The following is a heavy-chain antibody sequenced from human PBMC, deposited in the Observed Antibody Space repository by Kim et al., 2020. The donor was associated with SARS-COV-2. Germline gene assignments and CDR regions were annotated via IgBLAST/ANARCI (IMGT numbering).Heavy chain of an antibody. Sequence: GGSLRLSCAASGFTFSSYSMNWVRQAPGKGLEWVSYISSSSSTIYYADSVKGRFTISRDNAKNSLYLQMNSLRDEDTAVYYCARENVELPYYYGMDVWGQGTTVTVSS. V-gene: IGHV3-48*02. CDR3: ARENVELPYYYGMDV. D-gene: IGHD1-7*01. CDR1: GFTFSSYS. CDR2: ISSSSSTI. J-gene: IGHJ6*02.